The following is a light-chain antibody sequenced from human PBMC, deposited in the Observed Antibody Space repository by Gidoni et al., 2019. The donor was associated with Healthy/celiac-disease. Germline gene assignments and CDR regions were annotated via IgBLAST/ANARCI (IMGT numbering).Light chain of an antibody. V-gene: IGKV1-8*01. CDR2: AAS. CDR3: QQYYSYLIT. Sequence: AIRMTQSPSSFSASTGDRVTITCRASQGISSYLAWYQQKPGKAPKLLIYAASTLQSGVPSRFSGSGSGTDFTLTISCLQSEDFATDYCQQYYSYLITFGQGTRLEIK. CDR1: QGISSY. J-gene: IGKJ5*01.